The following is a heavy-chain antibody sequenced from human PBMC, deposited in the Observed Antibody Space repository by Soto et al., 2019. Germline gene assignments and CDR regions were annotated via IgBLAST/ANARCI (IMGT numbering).Heavy chain of an antibody. CDR1: GGSISSGDYY. D-gene: IGHD3-16*01. J-gene: IGHJ5*02. V-gene: IGHV4-30-4*01. Sequence: QVQLQESGPGLVKPSQTLSLTCTVSGGSISSGDYYWSWIRQPPVKGLEWIGYIYYSGSTYYNPSIKGRGTISVDTSKNQFSLERSSVTAADTAVYYCARGGHYVLWFDPWGQGTLVTVSS. CDR3: ARGGHYVLWFDP. CDR2: IYYSGST.